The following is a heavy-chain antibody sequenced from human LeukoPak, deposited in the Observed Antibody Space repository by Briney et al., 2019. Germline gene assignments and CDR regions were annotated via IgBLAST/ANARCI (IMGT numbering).Heavy chain of an antibody. CDR3: ARDGRGYCSSTSCYIDY. V-gene: IGHV4-34*01. CDR1: GGSFSGYY. D-gene: IGHD2-2*01. CDR2: INHSGST. J-gene: IGHJ4*02. Sequence: SETLSLTCAVYGGSFSGYYWSWIRQPPGKGLEWIGEINHSGSTNYNPSFKSRVTISVDTSKNQFSLKLSSVTAADTAVYYCARDGRGYCSSTSCYIDYWGQGTLVTVSS.